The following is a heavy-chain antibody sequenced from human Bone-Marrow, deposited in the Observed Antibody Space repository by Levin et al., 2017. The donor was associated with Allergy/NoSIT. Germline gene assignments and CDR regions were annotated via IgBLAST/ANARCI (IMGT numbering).Heavy chain of an antibody. Sequence: PSETLSLTCAVYGGSFSGYYWSWIRQPPGKGLEWIGEINHSGSTNYNPSLKSRVTISVDTSKNQFSLKLSSVTAADTAVYYCARITTVVPRGEYFQHWGQGTLVTVSS. CDR3: ARITTVVPRGEYFQH. CDR1: GGSFSGYY. J-gene: IGHJ1*01. CDR2: INHSGST. V-gene: IGHV4-34*01. D-gene: IGHD4-23*01.